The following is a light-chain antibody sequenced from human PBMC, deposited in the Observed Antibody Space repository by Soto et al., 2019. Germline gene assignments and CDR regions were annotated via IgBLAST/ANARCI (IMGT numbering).Light chain of an antibody. V-gene: IGKV3-11*01. CDR2: DAS. CDR1: QRVSSY. Sequence: EIVLTQSPATLSLSPGERATLSCRASQRVSSYLAWYQQKPGQPPRLLIYDASNRATGIPARFSGSGSGTDFTLTISSLEPEDFAVYYCQQRSNWPLTFGGGTKVEIK. CDR3: QQRSNWPLT. J-gene: IGKJ4*01.